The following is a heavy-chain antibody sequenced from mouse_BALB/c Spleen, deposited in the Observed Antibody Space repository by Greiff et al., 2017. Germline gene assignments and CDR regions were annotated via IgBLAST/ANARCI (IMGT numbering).Heavy chain of an antibody. D-gene: IGHD2-1*01. Sequence: EVQGVESGGGLVKPGGSLKLSCAASGFTFSSYAMSWVRQTPEKRLEWVASISSGGSTYYPDSVKGRFTISRDNARNILYLQMSSLRSEDTAMYYCARDYGNRYYAMDYWGQGTSVTVSS. J-gene: IGHJ4*01. CDR2: ISSGGST. V-gene: IGHV5-6-5*01. CDR3: ARDYGNRYYAMDY. CDR1: GFTFSSYA.